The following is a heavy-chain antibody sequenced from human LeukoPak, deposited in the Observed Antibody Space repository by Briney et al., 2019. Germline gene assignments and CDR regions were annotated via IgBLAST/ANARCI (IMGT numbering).Heavy chain of an antibody. CDR2: ISSSSSYI. V-gene: IGHV3-21*04. CDR3: AKDRWREWLFDY. CDR1: GFTFSSYS. J-gene: IGHJ4*02. D-gene: IGHD3-3*01. Sequence: GGSLRLSCAASGFTFSSYSMNWVRQAPGKGLEWVSSISSSSSYIYYADSVKGRFTISRDNAVNSLYLQMNSLRAEDTAVYYCAKDRWREWLFDYWGQGTLVTVSS.